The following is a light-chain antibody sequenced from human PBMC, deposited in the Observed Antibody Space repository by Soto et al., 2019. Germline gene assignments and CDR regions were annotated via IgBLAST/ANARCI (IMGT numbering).Light chain of an antibody. CDR2: AGS. CDR3: QQYKNWPRGT. CDR1: QSVSSN. Sequence: EKEMTQSPATPSLSPGERATLSFRASQSVSSNLAWYQQKPGQAPRLLIYAGSTRATGIPARFSGSGSETEFTLTITSLQSEDFAVYSCQQYKNWPRGTFGQGTRLEIK. V-gene: IGKV3-15*01. J-gene: IGKJ5*01.